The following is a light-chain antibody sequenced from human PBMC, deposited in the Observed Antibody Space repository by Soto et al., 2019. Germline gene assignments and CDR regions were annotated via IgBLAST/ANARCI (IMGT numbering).Light chain of an antibody. CDR1: SSDVGAYNY. Sequence: QSALTQPASVSGSPGQSITISCTGTSSDVGAYNYVSWYQQHPGKAPKLMIFEVSDRPSGVSNRFSGSKSGNTASLTISGLQAEDEADYYCSSYTSSNTLVFGGGTKLTDL. V-gene: IGLV2-14*01. J-gene: IGLJ2*01. CDR3: SSYTSSNTLV. CDR2: EVS.